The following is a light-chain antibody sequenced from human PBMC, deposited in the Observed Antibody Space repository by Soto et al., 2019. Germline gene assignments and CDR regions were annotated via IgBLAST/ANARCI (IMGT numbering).Light chain of an antibody. CDR3: SSYASSSTLV. J-gene: IGLJ2*01. CDR1: SSDVGGYNY. V-gene: IGLV2-14*01. CDR2: DVS. Sequence: QSALTQPASVSGSPGQSITISCTGTSSDVGGYNYVSWYQQHPGKAPKLMIYDVSNRPSGVSNRFSGSKSGNTASLTISGHQDEDEADYYCSSYASSSTLVFGGGTQLTVL.